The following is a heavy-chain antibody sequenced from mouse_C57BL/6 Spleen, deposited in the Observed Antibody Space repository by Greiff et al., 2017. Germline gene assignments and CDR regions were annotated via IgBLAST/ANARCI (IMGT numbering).Heavy chain of an antibody. Sequence: EVQLVESGGGLVKPGGSLKLSCAASGFTFSDYGMHWVRQAPEKGLEWVAYISSGSSTIYYADKVKGRFTISRDNAKNTLFLQMTRLRSEDTAVYYCAREEELGGTFDYWGQGTTLTVSS. J-gene: IGHJ2*01. V-gene: IGHV5-17*01. CDR1: GFTFSDYG. CDR2: ISSGSSTI. CDR3: AREEELGGTFDY. D-gene: IGHD4-1*01.